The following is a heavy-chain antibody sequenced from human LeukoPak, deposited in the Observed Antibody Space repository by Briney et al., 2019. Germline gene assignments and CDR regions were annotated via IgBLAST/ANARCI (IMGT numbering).Heavy chain of an antibody. D-gene: IGHD5-18*01. CDR2: IHYSGST. CDR3: ARTTEGGYTYDYFYYYYMDV. V-gene: IGHV4-59*01. J-gene: IGHJ6*03. Sequence: SETLSFTCTVSGGSISSYYWSWIRQPPGKGPEWIGYIHYSGSTNYNPSLKSRVTISVDMSKNQFSLKLSSVTAADTAVYYCARTTEGGYTYDYFYYYYMDVWGKGTTVTISS. CDR1: GGSISSYY.